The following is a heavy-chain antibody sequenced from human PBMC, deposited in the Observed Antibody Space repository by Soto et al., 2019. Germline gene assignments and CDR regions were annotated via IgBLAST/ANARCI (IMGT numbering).Heavy chain of an antibody. CDR1: GFTFSSYG. D-gene: IGHD2-21*02. CDR3: AKERDIVVVTDWFDP. Sequence: GGSLRLSCAASGFTFSSYGMHWVRQAPGKGLKWVAVISYDGSNKYYADSVKGRFTISRDNSKNTLYLQMNSLRAEDTAVYYCAKERDIVVVTDWFDPWGQGTLVTVSS. V-gene: IGHV3-30*18. CDR2: ISYDGSNK. J-gene: IGHJ5*02.